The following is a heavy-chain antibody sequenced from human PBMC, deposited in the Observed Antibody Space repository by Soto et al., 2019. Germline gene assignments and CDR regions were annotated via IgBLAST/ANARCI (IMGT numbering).Heavy chain of an antibody. CDR2: IIPIFGTA. CDR3: ARVSITGTTKDYYGMDV. Sequence: QVQLVQSGAEVKKPGSSVKVSCKASGGTFSSYAISWVRQALGQGLEWMGGIIPIFGTANYAQKFQGRVTITADESTSTAYMELSSLRSEDTAVYYCARVSITGTTKDYYGMDVWGQGTTVTVSS. CDR1: GGTFSSYA. V-gene: IGHV1-69*12. J-gene: IGHJ6*02. D-gene: IGHD1-20*01.